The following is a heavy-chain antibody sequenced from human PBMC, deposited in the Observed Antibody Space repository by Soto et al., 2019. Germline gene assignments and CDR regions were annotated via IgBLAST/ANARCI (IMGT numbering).Heavy chain of an antibody. CDR1: GYTFTNYG. Sequence: GASVKVSCKASGYTFTNYGISWVRQAPGQGLEWMGWISTDNGNTNSARKLQGRVTMTTDTSTSTAYMELRSLRSDDTAMYYCARDGVGGGAAGISYYHHGMDVWGQGPTVTVSS. D-gene: IGHD6-13*01. J-gene: IGHJ6*02. CDR3: ARDGVGGGAAGISYYHHGMDV. CDR2: ISTDNGNT. V-gene: IGHV1-18*01.